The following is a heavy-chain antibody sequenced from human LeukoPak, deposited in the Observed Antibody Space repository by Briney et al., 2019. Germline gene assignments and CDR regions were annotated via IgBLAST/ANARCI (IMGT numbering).Heavy chain of an antibody. CDR2: ISAYNGNT. J-gene: IGHJ5*02. D-gene: IGHD3-3*01. Sequence: GASVKVSCKASGYTVTSYGISWVRQAPGQGLEWMGWISAYNGNTNYAQKLQGRVTMTTDTSTSTAYMELRSLRSDDTAVYYCARDLAVGDFWSGYYRWFDPWGQGTLVTVAS. CDR3: ARDLAVGDFWSGYYRWFDP. V-gene: IGHV1-18*01. CDR1: GYTVTSYG.